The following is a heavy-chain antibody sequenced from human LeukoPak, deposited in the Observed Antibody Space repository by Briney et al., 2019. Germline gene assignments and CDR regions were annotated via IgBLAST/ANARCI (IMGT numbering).Heavy chain of an antibody. V-gene: IGHV3-21*01. CDR3: ARGRGSGNDLDC. D-gene: IGHD3-16*01. CDR2: ISSSSHYI. CDR1: GFTFSSYW. J-gene: IGHJ4*02. Sequence: PGGSLRLSCAASGFTFSSYWMSWVRQAPGKGLEWVSSISSSSHYIHYADSVKGRFTISRENAKNSLYLQMNSLRAEDTAVYYCARGRGSGNDLDCWGQGTLVTVSS.